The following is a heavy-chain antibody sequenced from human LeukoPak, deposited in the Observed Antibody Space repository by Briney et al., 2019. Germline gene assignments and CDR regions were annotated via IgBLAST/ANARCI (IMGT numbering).Heavy chain of an antibody. CDR2: IIPIFGTA. D-gene: IGHD6-19*01. CDR3: ARDVGIAVAGRNWFDP. Sequence: SVKVSCKASGGTFSSYAIGWVRQAPGQGLEWMGGIIPIFGTANYAQKFQGRVTITADESTSTAYMELSRLRSEDTAVYYCARDVGIAVAGRNWFDPWGQGTLVTVSS. CDR1: GGTFSSYA. V-gene: IGHV1-69*01. J-gene: IGHJ5*02.